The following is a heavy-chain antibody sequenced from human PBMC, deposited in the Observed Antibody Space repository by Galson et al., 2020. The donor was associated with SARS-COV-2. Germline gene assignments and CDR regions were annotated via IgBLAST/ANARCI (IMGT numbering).Heavy chain of an antibody. D-gene: IGHD6-13*01. CDR2: CDPEDGET. J-gene: IGHJ5*02. V-gene: IGHV1-24*01. Sequence: ASVKVSCKVPGYTLTELSMHWVRPAPGKGREWMGGCDPEDGETIYAQKFQGRVTMTEDTSTDTAYMELSSLRSGDTAVYFCATAPGMAAAGRGWFDPWGQGTLVAVSS. CDR1: GYTLTELS. CDR3: ATAPGMAAAGRGWFDP.